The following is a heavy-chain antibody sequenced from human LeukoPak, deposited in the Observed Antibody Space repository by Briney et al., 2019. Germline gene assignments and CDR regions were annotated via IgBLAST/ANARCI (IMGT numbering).Heavy chain of an antibody. CDR1: GFTFSSYC. CDR2: IWYDGSNK. CDR3: ASDRSDYYYDSSGLDP. J-gene: IGHJ5*02. V-gene: IGHV3-33*01. Sequence: GGALRLSCAASGFTFSSYCMHWVRQGPGKGLEGGAVIWYDGSNKYYADSVKGRFTISRDNSKNTLYLQMNSLRAEDTAVYYCASDRSDYYYDSSGLDPWGQGTLVTVSS. D-gene: IGHD3-22*01.